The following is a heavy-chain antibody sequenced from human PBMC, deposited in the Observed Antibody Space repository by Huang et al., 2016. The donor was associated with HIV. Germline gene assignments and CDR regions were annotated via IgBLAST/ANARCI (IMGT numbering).Heavy chain of an antibody. CDR1: GYSFTSNW. J-gene: IGHJ5*02. V-gene: IGHV5-51*03. CDR2: IFPSDSDT. D-gene: IGHD1-7*01. Sequence: EVQLVQSGAEVKKPGESLKISCKGSGYSFTSNWIGWVRQMTGKGLELMGMIFPSDSDTRYSPSFQGQVTISADKSITTAYLQWSSLKASDTAMYYCTRLSSDGKNYFDPWGQGSLVTVSS. CDR3: TRLSSDGKNYFDP.